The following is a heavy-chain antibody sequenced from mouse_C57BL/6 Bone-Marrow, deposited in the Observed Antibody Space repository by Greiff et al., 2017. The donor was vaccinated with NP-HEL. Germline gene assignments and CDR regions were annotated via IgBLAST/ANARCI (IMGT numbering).Heavy chain of an antibody. Sequence: QVQLKESDAELVKPGASVKISCKVSGYTFTDHTIHWMKQRPEQGLEWIGYIYPRDGSTKYNEKFKGKATLTADKSSSTAYMQLNSLTSEDSAVYFWARRGGEIYDGYLGYYFDYWGQGTTLTVSS. J-gene: IGHJ2*01. CDR2: IYPRDGST. CDR3: ARRGGEIYDGYLGYYFDY. V-gene: IGHV1-78*01. CDR1: GYTFTDHT. D-gene: IGHD2-3*01.